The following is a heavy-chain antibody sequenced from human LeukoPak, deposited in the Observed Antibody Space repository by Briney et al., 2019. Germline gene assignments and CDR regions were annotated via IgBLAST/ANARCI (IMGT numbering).Heavy chain of an antibody. CDR2: LHFSGNT. J-gene: IGHJ3*02. D-gene: IGHD3-10*01. V-gene: IGHV4-38-2*02. Sequence: SETLSLTCTVSGYSITNAYYWAWIRQPPGKGLEWIGSLHFSGNTYYNPSLKSRVTISVDTSKNQFSLKLSSVTAADTAVYYCATEVTYYYGSGGIWGQGTMVTVSS. CDR1: GYSITNAYY. CDR3: ATEVTYYYGSGGI.